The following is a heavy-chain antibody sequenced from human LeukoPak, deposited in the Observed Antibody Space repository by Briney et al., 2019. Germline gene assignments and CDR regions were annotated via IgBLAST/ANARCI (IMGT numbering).Heavy chain of an antibody. V-gene: IGHV1-2*02. CDR3: ARGLGYCSSTSCYSYWFDP. J-gene: IGHJ5*02. CDR2: INPNSGGT. CDR1: GYTFIGYY. D-gene: IGHD2-2*02. Sequence: ASVKVSCKASGYTFIGYYMHWVRQAPGQGLEWMGWINPNSGGTNYAQKFQGRVTMTRDTSISTAYMELSRLRSDDTAVYYCARGLGYCSSTSCYSYWFDPWGQGTLVTVSS.